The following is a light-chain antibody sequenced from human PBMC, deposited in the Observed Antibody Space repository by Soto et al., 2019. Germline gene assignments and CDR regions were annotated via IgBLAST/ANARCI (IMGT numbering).Light chain of an antibody. Sequence: EVVFTQSPSTLSVSQGERATLSCRASQSISSNLAWYQQKPGQAPRLLMFRTSSRATGFPARFSGSGSGTEFNLTISSLQSEDFGVYYCQQYNNWPRATFGGGTKVDI. CDR3: QQYNNWPRAT. CDR1: QSISSN. CDR2: RTS. V-gene: IGKV3-15*01. J-gene: IGKJ4*01.